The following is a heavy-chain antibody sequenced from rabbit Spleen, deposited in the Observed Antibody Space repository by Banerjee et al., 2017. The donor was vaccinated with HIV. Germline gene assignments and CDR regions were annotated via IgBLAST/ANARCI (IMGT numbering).Heavy chain of an antibody. CDR3: VRELVYYFNL. Sequence: QKQLVESGGGLVQPGGSLKLSCKASGFDFSSYGMNWVRQVSGKGLEWIGYVDPVFGIAYYANSVKGRFTISRDNAQNTVFLQMTSLTVADTATYFCVRELVYYFNLWGQGTLVTVS. CDR1: GFDFSSYG. CDR2: VDPVFGIA. D-gene: IGHD1-1*01. V-gene: IGHV1S47*01. J-gene: IGHJ4*01.